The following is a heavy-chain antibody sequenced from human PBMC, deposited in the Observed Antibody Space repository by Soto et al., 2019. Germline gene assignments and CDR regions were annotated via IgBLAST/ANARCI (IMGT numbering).Heavy chain of an antibody. CDR2: ISYDGSNK. V-gene: IGHV3-30-3*01. CDR3: ARDQIVGAAFDY. CDR1: GFTFSSYA. D-gene: IGHD1-26*01. Sequence: GGSLRLSCAASGFTFSSYAMHWVRQAPGKGLEWVAVISYDGSNKYYADSVKGRFTISRDNSKNTLYLQMNSLRAEDTALYYCARDQIVGAAFDYWGQGTLVTVSS. J-gene: IGHJ4*02.